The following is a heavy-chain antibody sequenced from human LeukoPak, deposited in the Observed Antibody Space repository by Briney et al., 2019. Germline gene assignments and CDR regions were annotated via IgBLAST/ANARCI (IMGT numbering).Heavy chain of an antibody. Sequence: PSQTLSLTRTVSGGSISSGADYWSWIRQHPGKGLEWIGYISYSGSTYYNPSLKTRLTISVDTSKNQFSLKLDSVTAADMALYYCARADMATVFDFWGRGTLVTVSS. D-gene: IGHD5-24*01. V-gene: IGHV4-31*03. CDR2: ISYSGST. J-gene: IGHJ4*02. CDR3: ARADMATVFDF. CDR1: GGSISSGADY.